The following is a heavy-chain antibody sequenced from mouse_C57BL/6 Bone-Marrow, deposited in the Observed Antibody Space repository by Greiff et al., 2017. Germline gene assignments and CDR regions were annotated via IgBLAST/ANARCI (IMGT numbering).Heavy chain of an antibody. D-gene: IGHD1-1*01. J-gene: IGHJ2*01. CDR2: IDPETGGT. Sequence: VQLQESGAELVRPGASVTLSCKASGYTFTDYEMHWVKQTPVHGLEWIGAIDPETGGTAYNQKFKGKAILTADKSSSTAYMELRSLTSEDSAVYYCTRVYYYGSSYPRWGQGTTLTVSS. CDR1: GYTFTDYE. V-gene: IGHV1-15*01. CDR3: TRVYYYGSSYPR.